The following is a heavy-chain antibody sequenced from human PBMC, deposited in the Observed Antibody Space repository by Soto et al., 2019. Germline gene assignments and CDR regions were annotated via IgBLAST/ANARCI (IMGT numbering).Heavy chain of an antibody. Sequence: PSETLSLTCTVSGGSISSGGYYWSWIRQHPGKGLEWIGYIYYSGSTYYNPSLKSRVTISVDTSKNQFSLKLSSVTAADTAVYYCAREIWMFTFGGVIAIDPWGQGTLVTVSS. CDR2: IYYSGST. CDR3: AREIWMFTFGGVIAIDP. CDR1: GGSISSGGYY. V-gene: IGHV4-31*03. J-gene: IGHJ5*02. D-gene: IGHD3-16*02.